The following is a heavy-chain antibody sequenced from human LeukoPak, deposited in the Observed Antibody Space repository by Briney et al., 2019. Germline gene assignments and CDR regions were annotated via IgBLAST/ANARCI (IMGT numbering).Heavy chain of an antibody. D-gene: IGHD3-3*01. CDR3: ARGSVFGVVPRIDNWFDP. CDR2: IYHSGST. J-gene: IGHJ5*02. V-gene: IGHV4-38-2*02. CDR1: GYSISSGYY. Sequence: SETLSLTCTVSGYSISSGYYWGWIRQPPGKGLEWIGSIYHSGSTYYNPSLKSRVTISVDTSKNQFSLKLSSVTAADTAVYYCARGSVFGVVPRIDNWFDPWGQGTLVTVSS.